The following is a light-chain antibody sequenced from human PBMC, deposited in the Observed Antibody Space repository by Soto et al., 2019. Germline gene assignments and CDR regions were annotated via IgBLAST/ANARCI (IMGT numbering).Light chain of an antibody. V-gene: IGLV2-14*03. J-gene: IGLJ1*01. CDR2: DVS. CDR3: SSYASSSTLL. Sequence: QSALTQPASVSGSPGQSITISCTGTSSDVGGYNYVSWYQHHPGKAPKLMIYDVSDRPSGISNRFSGSKSGNTASLTISGLQAEDEADYYCSSYASSSTLLFGTGTKLTVL. CDR1: SSDVGGYNY.